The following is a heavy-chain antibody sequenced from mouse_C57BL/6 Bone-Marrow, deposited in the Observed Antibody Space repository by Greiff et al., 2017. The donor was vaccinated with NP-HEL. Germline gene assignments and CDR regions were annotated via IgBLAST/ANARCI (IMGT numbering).Heavy chain of an antibody. V-gene: IGHV1-15*01. CDR1: GYTFTDYE. CDR3: TRSHYYGSRRDFDV. Sequence: QVQLQQSGAELVRPGASVTLSCKASGYTFTDYEMHWVKQTPVHGLEWIGAIDPETGGTAYTQKFQGKAILTADKSSSTPYMELRSLTSENSAVYYCTRSHYYGSRRDFDVWGTGTTVTVSS. J-gene: IGHJ1*03. CDR2: IDPETGGT. D-gene: IGHD1-1*01.